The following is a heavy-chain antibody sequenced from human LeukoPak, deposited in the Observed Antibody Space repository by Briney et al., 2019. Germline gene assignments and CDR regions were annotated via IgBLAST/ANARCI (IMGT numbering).Heavy chain of an antibody. D-gene: IGHD6-13*01. J-gene: IGHJ4*02. CDR3: ARDLGSSWYFPLDY. CDR2: IIPILGIA. V-gene: IGHV1-69*04. Sequence: SVKVSCKASGGTFSSYAISWVRQAPGQGLEWMGRIIPILGIANYAQKFQGRVTITADKSTSAAYMELSSLRSEDTAVYYCARDLGSSWYFPLDYWGQGTLVTVSS. CDR1: GGTFSSYA.